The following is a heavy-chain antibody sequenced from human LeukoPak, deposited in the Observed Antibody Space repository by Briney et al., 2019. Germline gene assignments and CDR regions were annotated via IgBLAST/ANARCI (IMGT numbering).Heavy chain of an antibody. CDR2: IYYSGST. CDR1: GGSISSYY. J-gene: IGHJ3*02. D-gene: IGHD1-26*01. V-gene: IGHV4-59*01. CDR3: ARDRGEWEPWHAFDI. Sequence: NPSETLSLTCTVSGGSISSYYWSWIRQPPGKGLEWIGYIYYSGSTNYNPSLKSRVTISVDTSKNQFSLKLSSVTAADTAVYYCARDRGEWEPWHAFDIWGQGTMVTVSS.